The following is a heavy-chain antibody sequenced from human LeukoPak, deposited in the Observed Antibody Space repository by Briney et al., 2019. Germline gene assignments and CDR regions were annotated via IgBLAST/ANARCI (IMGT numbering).Heavy chain of an antibody. CDR1: GFTFSSYS. CDR2: ISSSSSYI. CDR3: ASNYDSVEIYYYYYYMDV. D-gene: IGHD3-3*01. J-gene: IGHJ6*03. V-gene: IGHV3-21*01. Sequence: GGSLRLSCAASGFTFSSYSMNWVRQAPGKGLEWVSSISSSSSYIYYVDSVKGRFTISRDNAKNSLYLQMNSLRAEDTAVYYCASNYDSVEIYYYYYYMDVWGKGTTVTVSS.